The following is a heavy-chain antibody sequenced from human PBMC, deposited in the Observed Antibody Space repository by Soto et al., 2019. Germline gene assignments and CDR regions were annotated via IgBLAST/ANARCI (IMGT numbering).Heavy chain of an antibody. Sequence: GGSLRLSCAASGFTFSSYAMSWVRQAPGKGLEWVSAISGSGGSTYYADSVKGRFTISRDNSKNTLYLQMNSLRAEDTAVYYYAKYFSPPYSSSWYGYFDYWGQGTLVTVSS. D-gene: IGHD6-13*01. CDR2: ISGSGGST. CDR1: GFTFSSYA. J-gene: IGHJ4*02. V-gene: IGHV3-23*01. CDR3: AKYFSPPYSSSWYGYFDY.